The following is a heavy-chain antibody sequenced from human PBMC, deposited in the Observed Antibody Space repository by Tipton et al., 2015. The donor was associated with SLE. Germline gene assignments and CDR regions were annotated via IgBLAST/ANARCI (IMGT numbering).Heavy chain of an antibody. J-gene: IGHJ4*02. D-gene: IGHD5-12*01. V-gene: IGHV4-30-2*01. Sequence: GLVKPSGTLSLTCAVSGASIGSGGYSWSWIRQPPGKGLEWIGYIYRIGTTYSNPSLKSRVVMSLDRSKNQFSLQLSSVTAADTAIYYCAREGSSAYDKGYFDFWGRGVLVTVSS. CDR3: AREGSSAYDKGYFDF. CDR1: GASIGSGGYS. CDR2: IYRIGTT.